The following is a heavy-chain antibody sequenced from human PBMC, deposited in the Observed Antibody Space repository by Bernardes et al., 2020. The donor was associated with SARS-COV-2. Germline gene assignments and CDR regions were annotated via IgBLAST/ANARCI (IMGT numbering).Heavy chain of an antibody. Sequence: GGSLRLSCAASGFTFSSYSMNWVRQAPGKGLEWVSSISSSSSYIYYADSVKGRFTISRDNAKNSLYLQMNSLRAEDTAVYYCARDHLFRYYYDTWGQGTLVTVSS. D-gene: IGHD3-22*01. V-gene: IGHV3-21*01. CDR2: ISSSSSYI. CDR3: ARDHLFRYYYDT. J-gene: IGHJ5*02. CDR1: GFTFSSYS.